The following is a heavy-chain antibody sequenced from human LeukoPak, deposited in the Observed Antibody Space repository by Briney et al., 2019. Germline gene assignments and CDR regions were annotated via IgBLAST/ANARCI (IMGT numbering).Heavy chain of an antibody. V-gene: IGHV3-30*02. CDR1: GFTFSNHI. CDR2: IRFDGTNR. D-gene: IGHD3/OR15-3a*01. J-gene: IGHJ4*02. CDR3: PRDAYHSGDLDQ. Sequence: PGGSLRLSCAASGFTFSNHIMHWVRQAPGKGLEWVSFIRFDGTNRHYVDSVKGRFTISRDNPNNMLYLQMNSLKFDDTAVYYCPRDAYHSGDLDQWGEGTLVIVSS.